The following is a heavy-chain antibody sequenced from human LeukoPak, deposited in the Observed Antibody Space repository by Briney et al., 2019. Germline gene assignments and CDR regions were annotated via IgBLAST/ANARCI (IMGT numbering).Heavy chain of an antibody. CDR1: GGSISSYY. D-gene: IGHD6-19*01. Sequence: SETLSLTCTVSGGSISSYYWSWIRQPAGKGLEWIGRMSSSGISTYSPSLKSRVTISIDTSRNQFSMNLNSVTAADTAVYYCAKGAGPPWFDPWGQGTLVTVSS. J-gene: IGHJ5*02. CDR3: AKGAGPPWFDP. CDR2: MSSSGIS. V-gene: IGHV4-4*07.